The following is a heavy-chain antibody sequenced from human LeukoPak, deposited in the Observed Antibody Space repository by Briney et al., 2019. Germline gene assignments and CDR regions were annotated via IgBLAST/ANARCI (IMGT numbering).Heavy chain of an antibody. CDR1: GGSISSYY. J-gene: IGHJ4*02. CDR3: ARCSRRNYDFWSGYYSHAGSFDY. D-gene: IGHD3-3*01. CDR2: IYYSGST. V-gene: IGHV4-59*12. Sequence: SETLSLTCTVSGGSISSYYWSWIRQPPGKGLEWIGYIYYSGSTNYNPSLKSRVTISVDTSKNQFSLKLSSVTAADTAVYYCARCSRRNYDFWSGYYSHAGSFDYWGQGTLVTVSS.